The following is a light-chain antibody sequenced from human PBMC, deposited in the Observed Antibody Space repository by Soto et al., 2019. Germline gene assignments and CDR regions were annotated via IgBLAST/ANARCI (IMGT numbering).Light chain of an antibody. V-gene: IGKV3-20*01. CDR1: QSVSSSY. CDR3: QQYGSSLWR. J-gene: IGKJ1*01. CDR2: GAS. Sequence: EIVLTQSPGTLSLSPGERATLSCRASQSVSSSYLAWYQQKPGQAPRLLIYGASSRATGIPDRFSGSGSGTDFTLTISSLEPEDFAVYYCQQYGSSLWRFGQGTKVDIK.